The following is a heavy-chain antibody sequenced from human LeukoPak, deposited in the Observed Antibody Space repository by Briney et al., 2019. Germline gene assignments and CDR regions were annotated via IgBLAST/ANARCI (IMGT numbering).Heavy chain of an antibody. Sequence: PGGSLRLSCAASGFTFSSYAMHWVRQAPGKGLEWVAVISYDGSNKYYADSVKGRFTISRDNSKNTLYLQMNSLRAEDTAVYYCARAQYPELVRDFSWFDPWGQGTLVTVSS. CDR1: GFTFSSYA. D-gene: IGHD1-14*01. J-gene: IGHJ5*02. CDR2: ISYDGSNK. V-gene: IGHV3-30-3*01. CDR3: ARAQYPELVRDFSWFDP.